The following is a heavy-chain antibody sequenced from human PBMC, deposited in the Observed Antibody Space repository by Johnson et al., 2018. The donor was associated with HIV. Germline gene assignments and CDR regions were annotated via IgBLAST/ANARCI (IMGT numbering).Heavy chain of an antibody. Sequence: QVQLVESGGGLVQPGGSLRLYCAASGFTFSSYWMSWVRQAPGKGLEWVAVIWYDGSNRYYADSVKGRFTISRDNSKNSLYLQMNSLRAEDTALYYCARDGGDKWNDVTLGDAFDIWGQGTMVTVSS. V-gene: IGHV3-33*08. CDR3: ARDGGDKWNDVTLGDAFDI. J-gene: IGHJ3*02. CDR2: IWYDGSNR. CDR1: GFTFSSYW. D-gene: IGHD1-20*01.